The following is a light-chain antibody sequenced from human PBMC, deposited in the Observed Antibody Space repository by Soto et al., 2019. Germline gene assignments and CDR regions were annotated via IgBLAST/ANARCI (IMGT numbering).Light chain of an antibody. CDR2: DVT. CDR3: CSYAGNYIYV. J-gene: IGLJ1*01. Sequence: QSVLTQPRSVSGSPGQSVTISCAGTNSDVGGYNYVSWYQQRSGKAPKLMIYDVTKRPSGVPDRFSGSKSGNTASLTISGLQADDEADYYCCSYAGNYIYVFGTGTKLTVL. CDR1: NSDVGGYNY. V-gene: IGLV2-11*01.